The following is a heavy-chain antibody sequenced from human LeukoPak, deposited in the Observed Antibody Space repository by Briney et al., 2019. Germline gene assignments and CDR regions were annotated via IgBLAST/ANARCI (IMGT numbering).Heavy chain of an antibody. V-gene: IGHV3-43D*03. J-gene: IGHJ4*02. CDR3: AKAIAASSTLSYFDY. CDR2: ISWDGGST. Sequence: PGGTLTLSCAVSGFTFDDYAMHWVRQTPGKGLEWVCVISWDGGSTYKADSEKGLFTIARDNSKNFLHLQINSLTAEATALYYWAKAIAASSTLSYFDYWGQGTLVTVSS. CDR1: GFTFDDYA. D-gene: IGHD6-6*01.